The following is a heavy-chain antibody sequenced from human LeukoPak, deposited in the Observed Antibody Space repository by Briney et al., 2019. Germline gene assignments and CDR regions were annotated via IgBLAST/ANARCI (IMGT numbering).Heavy chain of an antibody. CDR2: IIPILGIA. CDR1: GGTFSIYA. J-gene: IGHJ4*02. D-gene: IGHD3-22*01. V-gene: IGHV1-69*04. Sequence: SVTVSCKASGGTFSIYAISWVRQAPGQGLEWMGRIIPILGIANYAQKFQGRVTITADKSTSTAYMELSSLRSEDTAVYYCARVVDDSRSDYFDYWGQGTLVTVSS. CDR3: ARVVDDSRSDYFDY.